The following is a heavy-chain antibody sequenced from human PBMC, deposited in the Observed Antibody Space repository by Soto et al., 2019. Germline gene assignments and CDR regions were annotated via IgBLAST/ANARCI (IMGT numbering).Heavy chain of an antibody. Sequence: QVQLVQSGAEVKKPGASVKVSCKASGYRFSSYGITWVRQAPGQGLEWMGWISNYNGHTKYAQKLQGRVTMTTDTSTITAYLELRSLTYDDTAVYYCARDHRGGNSGGRSDPWGQGTLVTVSS. D-gene: IGHD2-21*02. CDR1: GYRFSSYG. CDR2: ISNYNGHT. V-gene: IGHV1-18*01. CDR3: ARDHRGGNSGGRSDP. J-gene: IGHJ5*02.